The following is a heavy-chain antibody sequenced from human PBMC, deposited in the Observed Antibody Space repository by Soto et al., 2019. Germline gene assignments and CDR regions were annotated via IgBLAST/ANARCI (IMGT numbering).Heavy chain of an antibody. CDR1: GFTFSSYG. Sequence: GGSLRLSCAASGFTFSSYGMHWVRQAPGKGLEWVAVIWYDGSNKYYADSVKGRFTISRDNSKNTLYLQMNSLRAEDTAVYYCAGRHRMVRGTDYYYYYMDVWGKGTTVTAP. D-gene: IGHD3-10*01. J-gene: IGHJ6*03. CDR2: IWYDGSNK. CDR3: AGRHRMVRGTDYYYYYMDV. V-gene: IGHV3-33*01.